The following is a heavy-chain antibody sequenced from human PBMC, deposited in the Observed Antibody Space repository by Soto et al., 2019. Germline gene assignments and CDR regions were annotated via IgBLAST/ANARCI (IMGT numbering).Heavy chain of an antibody. D-gene: IGHD3-10*01. CDR3: AKDGRGSGSHYNSFGY. V-gene: IGHV3-53*01. Sequence: EVQLVESGGGLIQPGGSLKLSCAASGFTVGNNYMSWVRQAPGKGLEWVSLIYSTGTTKYADSVKGRFTVCRDNAKNTLYLQMYSLRAEDTAVYYCAKDGRGSGSHYNSFGYWGQGTLVTVSS. J-gene: IGHJ4*02. CDR1: GFTVGNNY. CDR2: IYSTGTT.